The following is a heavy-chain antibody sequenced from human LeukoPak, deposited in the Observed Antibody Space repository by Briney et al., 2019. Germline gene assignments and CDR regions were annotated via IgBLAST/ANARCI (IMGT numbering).Heavy chain of an antibody. CDR1: GGSISSYY. CDR3: ARDRRDMVRGINIVRQYHYYYYMDV. D-gene: IGHD3-10*01. CDR2: IYTSGST. J-gene: IGHJ6*03. Sequence: TSETLSLTCTVSGGSISSYYSSWIRQPAGKGLEWIGRIYTSGSTNYNPSLKSRVTMSVDTSKNQFSLRLSSVTAADTAMYYCARDRRDMVRGINIVRQYHYYYYMDVWGKGTTVTVSS. V-gene: IGHV4-4*07.